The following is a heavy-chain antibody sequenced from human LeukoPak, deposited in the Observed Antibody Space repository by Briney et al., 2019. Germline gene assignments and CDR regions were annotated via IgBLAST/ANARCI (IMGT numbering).Heavy chain of an antibody. J-gene: IGHJ4*02. CDR1: GGSISSYY. V-gene: IGHV4-59*08. CDR3: ARLIAYSGYGGVFAVGY. D-gene: IGHD5-12*01. CDR2: IYYSGST. Sequence: PSETLSLTCTVSGGSISSYYWSWIRQPPGKGLEWIGYIYYSGSTNYNPSLKSRVTISVDTSKNQFSLNLSSVTAADTAVYYCARLIAYSGYGGVFAVGYWGQGTLVTVSS.